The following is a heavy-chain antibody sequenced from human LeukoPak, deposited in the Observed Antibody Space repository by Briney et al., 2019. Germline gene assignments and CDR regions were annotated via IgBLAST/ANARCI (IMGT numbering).Heavy chain of an antibody. CDR1: GFSLSSYW. Sequence: GGSLRLSCAASGFSLSSYWMHWVRQAPGKGQVWVSRINNDGINTNYADSVKGRFTISKDNAKNTLYLQMNSLRAEDTAVYYCARDKGYSSDYWGQGTLVTVSS. CDR2: INNDGINT. V-gene: IGHV3-74*01. J-gene: IGHJ4*02. CDR3: ARDKGYSSDY. D-gene: IGHD2-15*01.